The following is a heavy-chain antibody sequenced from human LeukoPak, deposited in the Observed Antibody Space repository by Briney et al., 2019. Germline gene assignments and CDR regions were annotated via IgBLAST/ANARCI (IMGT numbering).Heavy chain of an antibody. J-gene: IGHJ4*02. D-gene: IGHD3-9*01. Sequence: SETLSLTCSVSGASISSHYWSWIRQPPGKGLEWIGYIYYSVRTNYNPSLKSRVTISVDTSKNQFSLKLSSVTAADTAVYYCARVKTGYSDYWGQGTLVTVSS. CDR3: ARVKTGYSDY. V-gene: IGHV4-59*11. CDR1: GASISSHY. CDR2: IYYSVRT.